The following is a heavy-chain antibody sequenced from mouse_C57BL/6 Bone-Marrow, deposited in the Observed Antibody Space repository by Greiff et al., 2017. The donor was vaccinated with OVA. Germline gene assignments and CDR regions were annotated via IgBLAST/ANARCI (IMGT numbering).Heavy chain of an antibody. CDR1: GFPFSDYG. CDR2: ISSGSSPI. V-gene: IGHV5-17*01. D-gene: IGHD3-3*01. Sequence: EVQLVESGGGLVKPGGSLKLSCAASGFPFSDYGMHWVRHAPETGLAWVAYISSGSSPIYYADTVKVRFTISRDNAKNTLFLQMTSLRSEDTAMYYCAMAGYFDYWGQGTTLTVSS. J-gene: IGHJ2*01. CDR3: AMAGYFDY.